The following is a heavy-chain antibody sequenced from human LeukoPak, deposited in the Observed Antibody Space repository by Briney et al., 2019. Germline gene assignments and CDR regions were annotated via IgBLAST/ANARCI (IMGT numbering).Heavy chain of an antibody. CDR2: ISYDGSNQ. CDR3: ARGLDNWNVYIFDN. V-gene: IGHV3-30*04. J-gene: IGHJ4*02. CDR1: GFTFGSYA. Sequence: GGSLRLSCAASGFTFGSYAMHWVRQAPGKGLEWVAVISYDGSNQKYADSVKGRFTISRDNSQNTLYPQMNSLRDEDTAVYYCARGLDNWNVYIFDNWGLGTLVTVSS. D-gene: IGHD1-20*01.